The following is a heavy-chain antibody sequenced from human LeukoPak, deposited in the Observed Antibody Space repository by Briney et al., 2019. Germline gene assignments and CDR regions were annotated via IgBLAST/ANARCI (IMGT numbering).Heavy chain of an antibody. V-gene: IGHV3-48*01. CDR3: AREGYCSSTSCPRHFDY. CDR1: GFTFSGYS. Sequence: GGSLRLSCAASGFTFSGYSMNWVRQAPGKGLEWVSYISSSSSTIYYADSVKGRFTISRDNAKNSLYLQMNSLRAEDTAVYYCAREGYCSSTSCPRHFDYWGQGTLVTVSS. D-gene: IGHD2-2*01. CDR2: ISSSSSTI. J-gene: IGHJ4*02.